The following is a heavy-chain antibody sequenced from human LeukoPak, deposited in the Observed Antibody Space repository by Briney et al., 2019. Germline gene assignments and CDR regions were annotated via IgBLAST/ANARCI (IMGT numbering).Heavy chain of an antibody. Sequence: GASVKVSCKASGYTFTSYGISWVRQAPGQGLEWMGGISAYNGNTNYAQKLQGRVTMTTDTSTSTAYMELRSLRSDDTAVYYCAREIHSSSWYYFDYWGQGTLVTVSS. V-gene: IGHV1-18*01. CDR3: AREIHSSSWYYFDY. D-gene: IGHD6-13*01. J-gene: IGHJ4*02. CDR1: GYTFTSYG. CDR2: ISAYNGNT.